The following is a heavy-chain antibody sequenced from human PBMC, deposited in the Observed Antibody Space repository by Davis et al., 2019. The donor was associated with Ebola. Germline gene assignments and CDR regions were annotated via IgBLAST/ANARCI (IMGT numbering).Heavy chain of an antibody. J-gene: IGHJ5*02. Sequence: MPSETLSLTCTVSGGSISSYYWSWIRQPPGKGLEWIGYIYYRGITNYNPSLKSRVTISVDTSKNQFSLKLSSVTAADTAVYYCARTVLQGWFDPWSQGTLVTVSS. CDR1: GGSISSYY. CDR2: IYYRGIT. CDR3: ARTVLQGWFDP. V-gene: IGHV4-59*01. D-gene: IGHD2/OR15-2a*01.